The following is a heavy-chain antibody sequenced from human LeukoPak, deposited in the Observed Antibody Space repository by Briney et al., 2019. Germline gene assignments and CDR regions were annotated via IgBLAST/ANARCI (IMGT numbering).Heavy chain of an antibody. CDR2: IRSKADSYEA. J-gene: IGHJ3*01. Sequence: PGGSLRLSCAASGFTFSGSAMHWVRKASGKGLEWVGRIRSKADSYEASYAASVKARFTISRDDSSNTAYLKMNRLRTGDTAVYYCSRSLGGTESGSDAFDVWGQGTMVTVSS. CDR3: SRSLGGTESGSDAFDV. CDR1: GFTFSGSA. V-gene: IGHV3-73*01. D-gene: IGHD1-26*01.